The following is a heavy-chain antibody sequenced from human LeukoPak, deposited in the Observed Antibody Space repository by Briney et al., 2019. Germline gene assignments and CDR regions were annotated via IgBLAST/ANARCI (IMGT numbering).Heavy chain of an antibody. CDR3: ARSRAIRFVSVAHPYYYCMDV. Sequence: GASVKVSCKASGYTLTGYYMYWVRQAPGQGLELMGWINPNSGGTSYAQKFQGRVTMTRDTPISTAYKELNRLKSDDTAVYYCARSRAIRFVSVAHPYYYCMDVWGEGTTVTVSS. CDR2: INPNSGGT. J-gene: IGHJ6*03. V-gene: IGHV1-2*02. CDR1: GYTLTGYY. D-gene: IGHD6-19*01.